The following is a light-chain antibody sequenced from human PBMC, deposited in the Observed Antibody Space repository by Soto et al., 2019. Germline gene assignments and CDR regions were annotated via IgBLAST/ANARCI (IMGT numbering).Light chain of an antibody. CDR2: NNN. CDR1: SSNIGTNT. V-gene: IGLV1-44*01. CDR3: AEWDDSLDGFYV. Sequence: QSALTQPPSASGTPGQRVTISCSGSSSNIGTNTVNWYLQLPGTAPKLLMYNNNQRPSGVPERFSGSKSCTSASLAIGGLQSEDDADYYCAEWDDSLDGFYVFGSGTIVNVL. J-gene: IGLJ1*01.